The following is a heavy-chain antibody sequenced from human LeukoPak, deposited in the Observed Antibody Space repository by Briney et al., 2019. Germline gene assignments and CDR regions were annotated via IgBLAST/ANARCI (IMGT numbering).Heavy chain of an antibody. V-gene: IGHV3-7*01. CDR2: IKQDGSEK. CDR1: GFTFSSYW. D-gene: IGHD5-12*01. CDR3: ARDQWKNIVATILDY. J-gene: IGHJ4*02. Sequence: GGSLRLSCTASGFTFSSYWMSWVRQAPGKGLEWVANIKQDGSEKYYVDSVKGRFTISRDNAKNSLYLQMNSLRAEDTAVYYCARDQWKNIVATILDYWGQGTLVTVSS.